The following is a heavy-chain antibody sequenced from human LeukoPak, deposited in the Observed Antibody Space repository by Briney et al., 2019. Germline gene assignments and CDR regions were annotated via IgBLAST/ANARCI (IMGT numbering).Heavy chain of an antibody. D-gene: IGHD3-10*01. V-gene: IGHV1-2*02. CDR1: GYTFTGYY. Sequence: VASVKVSCKASGYTFTGYYIHWVRQAPGQGLEWMGWINPNSGGTNYAQKFQGRVTMSRDTSISTAYMELSRLRSDDTAVYYCARVSRLVSPWFGELTNDPNWFDPWGQGTLVTVSS. J-gene: IGHJ5*02. CDR3: ARVSRLVSPWFGELTNDPNWFDP. CDR2: INPNSGGT.